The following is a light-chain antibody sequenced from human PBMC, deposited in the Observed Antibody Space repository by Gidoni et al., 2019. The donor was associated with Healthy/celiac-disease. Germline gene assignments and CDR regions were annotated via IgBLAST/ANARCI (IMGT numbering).Light chain of an antibody. J-gene: IGKJ3*01. V-gene: IGKV1-39*01. Sequence: DIQMTHSPSSLSASVGDRVTITCRASQSISSYLNWYQQKPGKAPKLLIYAASSLQSGVPSRVSGSGSGTDFTLTISSLQPEDFATYYCQQSYSTPFTFGPGTKVDIK. CDR3: QQSYSTPFT. CDR1: QSISSY. CDR2: AAS.